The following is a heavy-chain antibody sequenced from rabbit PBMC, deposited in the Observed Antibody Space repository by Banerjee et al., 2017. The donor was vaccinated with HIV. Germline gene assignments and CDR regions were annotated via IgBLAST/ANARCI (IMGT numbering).Heavy chain of an antibody. V-gene: IGHV1S43*01. Sequence: QEQLEESGGDLVKPEGSLTLTCTASGFSFSSAYWICWVRQAPGKGLELIACIITSSGSTAYATWVNGRFTISRGTSLNTVDLQMTSLTAADTATYFCVRESSVSNFNLWGPGTLVTVS. CDR1: GFSFSSAYW. CDR2: IITSSGST. J-gene: IGHJ4*01. CDR3: VRESSVSNFNL. D-gene: IGHD1-1*01.